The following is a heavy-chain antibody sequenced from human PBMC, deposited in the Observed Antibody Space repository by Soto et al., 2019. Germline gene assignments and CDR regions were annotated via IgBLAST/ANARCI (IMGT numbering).Heavy chain of an antibody. Sequence: SVKVSCKASGYTFTSYGISWVRQAPGQGLEWMGGIIPIFGTANYAQKFQGRVTITADKSTSTAYMELSSLRSEDTAVYYCARAAAGTKFDYWGQGTLVTVSS. J-gene: IGHJ4*02. V-gene: IGHV1-69*06. CDR2: IIPIFGTA. D-gene: IGHD6-13*01. CDR1: GYTFTSYG. CDR3: ARAAAGTKFDY.